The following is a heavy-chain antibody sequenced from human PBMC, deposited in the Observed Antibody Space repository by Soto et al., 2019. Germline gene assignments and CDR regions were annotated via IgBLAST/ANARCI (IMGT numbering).Heavy chain of an antibody. CDR3: ARENGVGASSGDAFDI. D-gene: IGHD1-26*01. CDR2: FDPEDGET. Sequence: GASVKVSCKVSGYTLTELSMHWVRQAPGKGLEWMGGFDPEDGETIYAQKFQGRVTMTEDTSTDTAYMELSSLRSEDTAVYYCARENGVGASSGDAFDIWGQGTMVTVSS. CDR1: GYTLTELS. V-gene: IGHV1-24*01. J-gene: IGHJ3*02.